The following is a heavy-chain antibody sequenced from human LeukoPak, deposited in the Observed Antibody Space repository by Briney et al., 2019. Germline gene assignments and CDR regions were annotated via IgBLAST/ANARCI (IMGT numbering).Heavy chain of an antibody. Sequence: GGSLRLSFAASGFTFSDYYMSWIRQAPGKGLEWVSYISSSGSTIYYADSVKGRFTISRDNAKNSLYLQMNSLRAEDTAVYYCARAANYYDSSGYYCDYWGQGTLVTVSS. V-gene: IGHV3-11*04. CDR1: GFTFSDYY. J-gene: IGHJ4*02. CDR3: ARAANYYDSSGYYCDY. CDR2: ISSSGSTI. D-gene: IGHD3-22*01.